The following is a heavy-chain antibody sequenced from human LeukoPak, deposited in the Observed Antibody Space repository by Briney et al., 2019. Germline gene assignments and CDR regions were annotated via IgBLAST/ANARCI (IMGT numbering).Heavy chain of an antibody. D-gene: IGHD4-17*01. J-gene: IGHJ5*02. CDR1: GYTFTNYD. V-gene: IGHV1-8*01. Sequence: ASVKVSCKASGYTFTNYDINWVRQAPGQGLEWMGWMNPNSGNTDYAQKFQGRVTMTGDTSITTAYMELSSLRSDDTAVYYCAREGADYGDYVWFDPWGQGTLVTVSS. CDR3: AREGADYGDYVWFDP. CDR2: MNPNSGNT.